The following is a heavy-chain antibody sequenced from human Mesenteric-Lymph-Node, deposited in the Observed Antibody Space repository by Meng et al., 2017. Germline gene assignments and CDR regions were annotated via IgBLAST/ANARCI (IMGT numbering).Heavy chain of an antibody. CDR3: ARDGLEMATIWNYFDY. CDR2: INDVSSFK. D-gene: IGHD5-24*01. V-gene: IGHV3-21*01. J-gene: IGHJ4*02. CDR1: GFTFSSYS. Sequence: GESLKISCAASGFTFSSYSMNWVRQAPGKGLEWVSSINDVSSFKHYADSVKGRFTISRDNSKNTLYLQMNSLRAEDTAVYYCARDGLEMATIWNYFDYWGQGTLVTVSS.